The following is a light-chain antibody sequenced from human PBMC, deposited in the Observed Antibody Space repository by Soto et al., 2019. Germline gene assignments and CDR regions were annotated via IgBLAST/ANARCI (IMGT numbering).Light chain of an antibody. CDR1: QSIRSW. J-gene: IGKJ1*01. CDR2: DAS. Sequence: DIQMTQSPSTLSASVGDRVTITCRASQSIRSWLAWYQQKPGKAPQLLIYDASNLEGGVPSRFSGSGSGTEFTLTISSLQPDDFATYYCQQYDSFSKTFGRGTKV. V-gene: IGKV1-5*01. CDR3: QQYDSFSKT.